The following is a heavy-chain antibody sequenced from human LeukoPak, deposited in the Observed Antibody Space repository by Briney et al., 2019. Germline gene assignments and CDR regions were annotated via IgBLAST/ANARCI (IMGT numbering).Heavy chain of an antibody. V-gene: IGHV3-7*01. D-gene: IGHD5-18*01. CDR2: INPDGNKK. Sequence: GGSLRLSCAASGFILNSYAMSWVRQAPGKGLEWVASINPDGNKKYSADSVKGRFTISRDNAENSLYLQMNSLRVEDTAFYYCARDLAYSRLDYWGQGMLVTVSS. CDR3: ARDLAYSRLDY. J-gene: IGHJ4*02. CDR1: GFILNSYA.